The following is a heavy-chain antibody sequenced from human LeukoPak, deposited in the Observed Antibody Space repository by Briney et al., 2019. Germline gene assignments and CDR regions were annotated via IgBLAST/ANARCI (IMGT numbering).Heavy chain of an antibody. CDR3: ARVRSGSYGSYWYFDL. CDR2: ISSSGSTI. J-gene: IGHJ2*01. CDR1: GFTFSDYY. V-gene: IGHV3-11*01. Sequence: GGSLRLSCAASGFTFSDYYMSWIRQAPGEGLECVSYISSSGSTIYYADSVKGRFTISRDNAKNSLYLQMNSLRAEDTAVYYCARVRSGSYGSYWYFDLWGRGTLVTVSS. D-gene: IGHD1-26*01.